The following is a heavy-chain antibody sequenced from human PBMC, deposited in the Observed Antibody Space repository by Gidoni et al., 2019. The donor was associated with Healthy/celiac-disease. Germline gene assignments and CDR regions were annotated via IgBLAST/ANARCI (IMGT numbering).Heavy chain of an antibody. CDR3: ARNPNYYDSSGYYFADAFDI. V-gene: IGHV3-48*01. J-gene: IGHJ3*02. CDR1: GFTFSSYC. Sequence: EVQLVEPGGGVVQPGGSLRRSCAADGFTFSSYCMNWVRHAPGKGLEWFSYISSSSSTIYYAASGKGRFTSSRDNAKNSLYLQMNSLRAEDTAVYYCARNPNYYDSSGYYFADAFDIWGQGTMVTVSS. CDR2: ISSSSSTI. D-gene: IGHD3-22*01.